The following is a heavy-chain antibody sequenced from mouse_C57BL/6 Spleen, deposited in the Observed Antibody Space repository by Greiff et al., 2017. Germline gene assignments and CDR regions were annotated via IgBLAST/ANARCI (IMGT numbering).Heavy chain of an antibody. J-gene: IGHJ1*03. Sequence: QVQLQQPGPELVKPGASVKISCKASGYAFSSSWMNWVKQRPGKGLEWIGRIYPGDGDTNYNGKFKGKATLTADKSSSTAYMQLSSLTSEDSAVYFCARSYWYFDVWGTGTTVTVSS. CDR1: GYAFSSSW. V-gene: IGHV1-82*01. CDR3: ARSYWYFDV. CDR2: IYPGDGDT.